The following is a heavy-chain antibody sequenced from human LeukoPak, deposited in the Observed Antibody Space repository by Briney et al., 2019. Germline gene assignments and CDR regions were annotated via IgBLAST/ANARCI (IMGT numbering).Heavy chain of an antibody. D-gene: IGHD2-15*01. CDR3: ARSQSGVFDV. CDR1: GFTFSSYT. Sequence: PGGSLRLSCAASGFTFSSYTMSWVRQAPGKGLVWVARMNSDGTSIIHADSVKGRFTISRDNAENTLYLQVNSLRPEDTALYYCARSQSGVFDVWGQGTMVIVSS. CDR2: MNSDGTSI. J-gene: IGHJ3*01. V-gene: IGHV3-74*01.